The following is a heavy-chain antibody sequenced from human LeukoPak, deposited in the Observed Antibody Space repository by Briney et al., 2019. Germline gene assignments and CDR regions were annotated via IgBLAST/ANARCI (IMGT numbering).Heavy chain of an antibody. CDR1: GFTFSSYA. CDR2: ISGSGGST. D-gene: IGHD6-6*01. Sequence: GASLRLSCAASGFTFSSYAMSWVRQAPGKGLEWVLAISGSGGSTYYADSVKGRFTISRDNSKNTLYLQMNSLRAEDTAVYYCEKDSSSLRSWGQGTLVTVSS. V-gene: IGHV3-23*01. J-gene: IGHJ4*02. CDR3: EKDSSSLRS.